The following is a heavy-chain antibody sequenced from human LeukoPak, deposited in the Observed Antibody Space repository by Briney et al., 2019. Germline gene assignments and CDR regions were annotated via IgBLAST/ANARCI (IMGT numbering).Heavy chain of an antibody. D-gene: IGHD2/OR15-2a*01. Sequence: SETLSLTCTVSGGSISSSSYFWGWIRQPPGKGLEWIGTIYYSGSTYDNPSLKSRVTFSLDTSNNQFSLKLSSVTDADTAVYFCARHNPFRPFPDYWGQGTLVTVSS. CDR3: ARHNPFRPFPDY. CDR1: GGSISSSSYF. V-gene: IGHV4-39*01. CDR2: IYYSGST. J-gene: IGHJ4*02.